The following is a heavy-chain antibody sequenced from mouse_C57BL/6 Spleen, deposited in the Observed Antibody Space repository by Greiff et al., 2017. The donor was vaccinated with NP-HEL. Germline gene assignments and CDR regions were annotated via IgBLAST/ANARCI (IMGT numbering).Heavy chain of an antibody. Sequence: EVQLVESGPGMVKPSQSLSLTCTVTGYSITSGYDWHWIRHFPGNKLEWMGYISYSGSTNYNPSLKSRISITHDTSKNHFFLKLNSVTTEDTATYYCARRGYGNPFAYWGQGTLVTVSA. D-gene: IGHD2-1*01. CDR3: ARRGYGNPFAY. J-gene: IGHJ3*01. CDR1: GYSITSGYD. V-gene: IGHV3-1*01. CDR2: ISYSGST.